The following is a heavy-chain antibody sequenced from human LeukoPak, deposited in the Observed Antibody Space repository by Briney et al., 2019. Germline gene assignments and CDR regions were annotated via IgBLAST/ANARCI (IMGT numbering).Heavy chain of an antibody. CDR1: GFTFSSYS. J-gene: IGHJ6*03. CDR2: ISSSSSYI. Sequence: PGGSLRLSCAASGFTFSSYSMSWVRQAPGKGLEWASSISSSSSYIYYADSVKGRFTISRDNAKNSLYLQMNSLRAEDTAVYYCAFAVVTPGDYYYMDVWGKGTTVTVSS. CDR3: AFAVVTPGDYYYMDV. V-gene: IGHV3-21*01. D-gene: IGHD4-23*01.